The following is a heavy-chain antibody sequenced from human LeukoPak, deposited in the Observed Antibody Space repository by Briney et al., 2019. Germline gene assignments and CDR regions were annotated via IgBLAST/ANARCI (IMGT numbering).Heavy chain of an antibody. V-gene: IGHV3-23*01. CDR3: AKADGYSSGWYDY. CDR2: ISGSGGST. J-gene: IGHJ4*02. Sequence: GGSLRLSCAASGFTFSSYGMSWVRQAPGKGLEWVSAISGSGGSTYYADSVKGRFTISRDNSKNTLYLQMNSLRAEDTAVYYCAKADGYSSGWYDYWGQGTLVTVSS. D-gene: IGHD6-19*01. CDR1: GFTFSSYG.